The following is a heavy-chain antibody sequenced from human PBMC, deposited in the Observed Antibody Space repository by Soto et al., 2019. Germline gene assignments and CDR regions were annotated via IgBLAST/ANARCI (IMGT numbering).Heavy chain of an antibody. Sequence: WASVKVSCKASGYTFTSYGISWVRQAPGQGLGWMGWISAYNGNTNYAQKLQGRVTMTTDTSTSTAYMELRSLRSDDTAVYYCARDGLGDIYSGYDSGPWGQGTLVPVSS. CDR1: GYTFTSYG. D-gene: IGHD5-12*01. CDR2: ISAYNGNT. CDR3: ARDGLGDIYSGYDSGP. V-gene: IGHV1-18*04. J-gene: IGHJ5*02.